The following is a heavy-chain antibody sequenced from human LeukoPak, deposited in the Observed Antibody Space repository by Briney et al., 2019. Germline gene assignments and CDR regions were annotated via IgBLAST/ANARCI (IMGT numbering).Heavy chain of an antibody. Sequence: SETLSLTCTVSGGSISSYYWSWIRQPPGKGLEWIGYIYYSGSTNYTPSLKGRVTILVDTSKNQFSLKLSSVTAADTAVYYCARAPSGATLPPYYYYYMDVWGKGTTVTVSS. V-gene: IGHV4-59*01. CDR2: IYYSGST. J-gene: IGHJ6*03. CDR3: ARAPSGATLPPYYYYYMDV. CDR1: GGSISSYY. D-gene: IGHD1-26*01.